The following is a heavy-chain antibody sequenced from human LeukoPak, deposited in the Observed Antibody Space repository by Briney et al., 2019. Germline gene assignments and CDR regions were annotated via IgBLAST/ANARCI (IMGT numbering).Heavy chain of an antibody. V-gene: IGHV3-20*04. D-gene: IGHD5-24*01. J-gene: IGHJ4*02. Sequence: PGGSLRLSCAASGFTFDDYGMSWVRQAPGKGLEWVSGINWNGGSTGYADSVKGRFTISRDNAKNSLYLQMNSLRAEDTALYYCAKDLMGTHENNYFDYWGQGTLVTVSS. CDR3: AKDLMGTHENNYFDY. CDR2: INWNGGST. CDR1: GFTFDDYG.